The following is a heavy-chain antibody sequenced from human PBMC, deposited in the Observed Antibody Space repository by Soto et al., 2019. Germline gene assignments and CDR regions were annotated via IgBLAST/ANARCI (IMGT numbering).Heavy chain of an antibody. Sequence: SETLSLTCTVSGGSISSSSYYWGWIRQPPGKGLEWIGSIYYSGSTYYNTSLKSRVTISVDTSKNQFSLKLSSVTAADTAVYYCARCGGWYFYYYYGMDVWGQGTTVTVSS. CDR2: IYYSGST. CDR1: GGSISSSSYY. V-gene: IGHV4-39*01. J-gene: IGHJ6*02. D-gene: IGHD6-19*01. CDR3: ARCGGWYFYYYYGMDV.